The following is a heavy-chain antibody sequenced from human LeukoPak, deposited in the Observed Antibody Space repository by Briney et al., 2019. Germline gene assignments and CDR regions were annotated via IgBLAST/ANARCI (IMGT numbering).Heavy chain of an antibody. D-gene: IGHD6-6*01. Sequence: ASVTVSCKASGYTFTVYYMHWVRQAPGQGLEWMGWINPNSGGTNYAQKFQGRVTMTRDTSISTAYMELSRLRSDDTAVYYCARDGVSAARLNWFDPWGQGTLVTVSS. CDR3: ARDGVSAARLNWFDP. V-gene: IGHV1-2*02. J-gene: IGHJ5*02. CDR2: INPNSGGT. CDR1: GYTFTVYY.